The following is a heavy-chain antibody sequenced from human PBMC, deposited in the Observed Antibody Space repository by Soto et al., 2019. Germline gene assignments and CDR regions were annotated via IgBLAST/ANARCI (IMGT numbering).Heavy chain of an antibody. CDR3: AGSYYFVSGSYHNARAFDI. J-gene: IGHJ3*02. CDR1: GYSFPSYC. Sequence: GESLKSSCQPSGYSFPSYCISWVRQMPGKGLEWMGIICPGDSDSTYSPSFQGQVTISVDRSLRAAYLQWSGLEASDTAMYYCAGSYYFVSGSYHNARAFDIWGQGTTDTVSS. CDR2: ICPGDSDS. D-gene: IGHD3-10*01. V-gene: IGHV5-51*01.